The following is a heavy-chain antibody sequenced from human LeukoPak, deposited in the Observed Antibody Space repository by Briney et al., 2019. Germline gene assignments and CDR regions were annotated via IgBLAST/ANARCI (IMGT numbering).Heavy chain of an antibody. CDR1: GFSFSDYG. CDR3: ARDPRYCTNGVCYYFDY. V-gene: IGHV3-30*02. J-gene: IGHJ4*02. Sequence: GGSLRLSCAASGFSFSDYGMHWVRQAPGKGLEWVAFIRYDGSDKYYADSVKGRFTISRDNSKNTLYLQMNSLRAEDTAVYYCARDPRYCTNGVCYYFDYWGQGTLVTVSS. CDR2: IRYDGSDK. D-gene: IGHD2-8*01.